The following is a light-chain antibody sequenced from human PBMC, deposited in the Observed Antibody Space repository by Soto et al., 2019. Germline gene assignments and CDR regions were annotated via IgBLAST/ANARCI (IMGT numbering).Light chain of an antibody. CDR3: QESLSFLWGT. CDR2: GAS. CDR1: QSISTS. J-gene: IGKJ1*01. Sequence: DIQMTQSPSSLSASVGDRVTITCRTSQSISTSLNWYQQKPGKAPKVLIYGASSLHSGVPSRFSGGGSGTDFTLTISSLQPEDFATYYCQESLSFLWGTFGPGTKLEIK. V-gene: IGKV1-39*01.